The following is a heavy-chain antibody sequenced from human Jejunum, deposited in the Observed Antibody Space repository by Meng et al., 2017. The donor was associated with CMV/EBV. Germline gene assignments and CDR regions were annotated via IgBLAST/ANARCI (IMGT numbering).Heavy chain of an antibody. D-gene: IGHD5-24*01. Sequence: CGFAGSANYMRWVRQAPGRGMGWGSVMYSGGDTYDADSVKGRFTIARDNSKNTVYLQMKSLRAEDTAVYYCARDLRGRWQHFGYWGQGTLVTVSS. CDR3: ARDLRGRWQHFGY. J-gene: IGHJ4*02. V-gene: IGHV3-53*01. CDR2: MYSGGDT. CDR1: GFAGSANY.